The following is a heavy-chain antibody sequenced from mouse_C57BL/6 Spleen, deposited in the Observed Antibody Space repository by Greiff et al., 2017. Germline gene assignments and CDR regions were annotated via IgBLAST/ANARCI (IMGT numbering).Heavy chain of an antibody. D-gene: IGHD2-1*01. V-gene: IGHV1-52*01. CDR2: IDPSDSET. CDR3: ARGEDGNFDY. Sequence: VKLQQPGAELVRPGSSVKLSCKASGYTFTSYWMHWVKQRPIQGLEWIGNIDPSDSETHYNQKFKDKATLTVDKSSSTAYMQLSSLTSEDSAVYYCARGEDGNFDYWGQGTTLTVSS. J-gene: IGHJ2*01. CDR1: GYTFTSYW.